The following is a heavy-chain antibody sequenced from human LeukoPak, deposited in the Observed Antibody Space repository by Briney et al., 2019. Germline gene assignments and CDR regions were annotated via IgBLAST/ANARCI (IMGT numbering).Heavy chain of an antibody. CDR3: AKDLGRFLEWLSYYFDY. D-gene: IGHD3-3*01. CDR2: IRYDGSNK. V-gene: IGHV3-30*02. J-gene: IGHJ4*02. CDR1: GFTFSSYG. Sequence: PGGSLRLSCAASGFTFSSYGMHWVRQAPGKGLEWVAFIRYDGSNKYYADSVKGRFTISRDNSKNTLYLQMNSLRAEDTAVYYCAKDLGRFLEWLSYYFDYWGQGTLVTVSS.